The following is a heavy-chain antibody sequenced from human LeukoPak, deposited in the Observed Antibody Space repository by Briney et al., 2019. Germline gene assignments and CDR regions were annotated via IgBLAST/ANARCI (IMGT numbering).Heavy chain of an antibody. CDR1: GFTFSNYW. J-gene: IGHJ4*02. CDR2: IKQDGSEK. V-gene: IGHV3-7*01. CDR3: AREFYGVDY. Sequence: GGSLRLSCAASGFTFSNYWMSWVRQAPGKGLEWVANIKQDGSEKYYVDSVKGRFTISRDNAKNSLYLQMNSLRAEDTAVFYCAREFYGVDYWGQGTLVTVSS. D-gene: IGHD4/OR15-4a*01.